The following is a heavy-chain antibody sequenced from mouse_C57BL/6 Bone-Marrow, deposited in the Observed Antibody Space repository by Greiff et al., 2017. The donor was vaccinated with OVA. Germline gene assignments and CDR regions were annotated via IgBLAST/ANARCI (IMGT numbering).Heavy chain of an antibody. Sequence: QVQLQQSGPEPVKPGASVKISCKASGYAFSSSWMNWVKQRPGKGLEWIGRIYPGDGDTNYNGKFTGKATLTADKSSSTAYMQLSSLTSEDSAVYFCARHEDGYYASYFDYWGQGTTLTVSS. D-gene: IGHD2-3*01. V-gene: IGHV1-82*01. CDR1: GYAFSSSW. CDR2: IYPGDGDT. CDR3: ARHEDGYYASYFDY. J-gene: IGHJ2*01.